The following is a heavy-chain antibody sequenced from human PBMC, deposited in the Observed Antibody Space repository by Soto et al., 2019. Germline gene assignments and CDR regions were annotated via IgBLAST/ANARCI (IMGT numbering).Heavy chain of an antibody. V-gene: IGHV1-18*01. J-gene: IGHJ5*02. CDR1: GYTFTNFG. Sequence: QVQLVQSGGEMRKPGASVKVSCKASGYTFTNFGISWVRQAPGQGFEWVGWISGYNGDTNYAPKFRGRVIMTKDTSTTTAYMELTTLTSDDTAVYYCARDYDIWGEDWFDPWGRGTLVTVSS. CDR3: ARDYDIWGEDWFDP. D-gene: IGHD3-9*01. CDR2: ISGYNGDT.